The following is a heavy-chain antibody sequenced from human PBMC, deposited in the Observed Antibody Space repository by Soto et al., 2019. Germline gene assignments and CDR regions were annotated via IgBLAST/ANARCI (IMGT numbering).Heavy chain of an antibody. J-gene: IGHJ6*02. CDR1: GFTFSSYS. Sequence: GGSLRLSCAASGFTFSSYSMNWVRQAPGKGLEWVSSISSSSYIYYADSVKGRFTISRDNAKNSLYLQMNSLRAEDTAVYYCARDSTAQLNYYYGMDVWGQGTTVTVSS. V-gene: IGHV3-21*01. CDR3: ARDSTAQLNYYYGMDV. D-gene: IGHD1-1*01. CDR2: ISSSSYI.